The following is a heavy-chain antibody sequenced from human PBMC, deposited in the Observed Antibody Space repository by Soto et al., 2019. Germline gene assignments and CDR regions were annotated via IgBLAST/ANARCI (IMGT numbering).Heavy chain of an antibody. CDR3: ARSAYAGTGNYFDY. D-gene: IGHD3-10*01. CDR2: ISYDGSNK. J-gene: IGHJ4*02. V-gene: IGHV3-30*04. CDR1: GFTFSSYA. Sequence: GGSLRLSCAASGFTFSSYAMHWVRQAPGKGLEWVAVISYDGSNKYYADSVKGRFTISRDNSKNTLYLQMNSLRAEDTAVYYCARSAYAGTGNYFDYWGQGTLVTVSS.